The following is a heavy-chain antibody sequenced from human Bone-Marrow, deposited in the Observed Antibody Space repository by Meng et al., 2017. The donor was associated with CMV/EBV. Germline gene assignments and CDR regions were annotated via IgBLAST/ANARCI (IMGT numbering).Heavy chain of an antibody. CDR2: ISAYNGNT. CDR1: GYNFTDYS. Sequence: ASVKVSCKATGYNFTDYSISWVRQAPGQGLEWMGWISAYNGNTNYAQKLQGRVTMTTDTSTSTAYMELRSLRSDDTAVYYCARANSTNYDFWSGYLGIHPYYYYYGMDVWGQGTTVTVSS. J-gene: IGHJ6*02. D-gene: IGHD3-3*01. V-gene: IGHV1-18*01. CDR3: ARANSTNYDFWSGYLGIHPYYYYYGMDV.